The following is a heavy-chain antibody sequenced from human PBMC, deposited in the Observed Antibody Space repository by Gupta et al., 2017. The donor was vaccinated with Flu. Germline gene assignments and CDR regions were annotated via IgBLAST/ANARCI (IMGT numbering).Heavy chain of an antibody. CDR2: INPHSTST. D-gene: IGHD2-2*02. CDR1: GSTFTDYY. Sequence: QVQLVQSGAEVKKPGASVKVSCKASGSTFTDYYIHWVRQAPGQGLDWRGRINPHSTSTNEEQKFQGRVTMTTDTSISTAYMDLTRLRSEDTAVYDCARERFCSTASCYRWFDPWGQGTLVTVSS. V-gene: IGHV1-2*06. J-gene: IGHJ5*02. CDR3: ARERFCSTASCYRWFDP.